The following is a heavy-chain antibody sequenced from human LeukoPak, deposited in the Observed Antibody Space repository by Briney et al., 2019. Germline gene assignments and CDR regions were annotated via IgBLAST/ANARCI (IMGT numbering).Heavy chain of an antibody. CDR2: INPNSGGT. Sequence: GASVKVSCKASGYTFTGYYMHWVRQAPGQELEWMGWINPNSGGTNYAQKFQARVTMTRDTSIASSYMELTGLESDDTAVYYCARGRRILGGPENAGDFFDFWGQGSLVTVSS. CDR1: GYTFTGYY. D-gene: IGHD3-16*01. CDR3: ARGRRILGGPENAGDFFDF. V-gene: IGHV1-2*02. J-gene: IGHJ4*01.